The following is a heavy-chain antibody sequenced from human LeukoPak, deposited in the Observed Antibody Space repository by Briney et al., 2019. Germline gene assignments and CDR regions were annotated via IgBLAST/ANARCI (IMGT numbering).Heavy chain of an antibody. V-gene: IGHV3-15*01. CDR1: GFTFSNAW. CDR2: IKSKTDGGTT. J-gene: IGHJ4*02. Sequence: PGGSLRLSCAASGFTFSNAWMSRVRQAPGKGLEWVGRIKSKTDGGTTDYAAPVKGRFTISRDDSKNTLYLQMNSLKTEDTAVYYCTTQTGYSSGWYGVDYWGQGTLVTVSS. D-gene: IGHD6-19*01. CDR3: TTQTGYSSGWYGVDY.